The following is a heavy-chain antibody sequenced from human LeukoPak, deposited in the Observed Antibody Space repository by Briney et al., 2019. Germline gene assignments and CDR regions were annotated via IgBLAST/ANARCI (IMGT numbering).Heavy chain of an antibody. D-gene: IGHD6-13*01. CDR3: AKDGGIAAAGTLPFDY. J-gene: IGHJ4*02. CDR2: ISGSGGST. CDR1: GFTFSSYS. Sequence: PGGSLRLSCAASGFTFSSYSMNWVRQAPGKGLEWVSAISGSGGSTYYADSVKGRFTISRDNSKNTLYLQMNSLRAEDTAVYYCAKDGGIAAAGTLPFDYWGQGTLVTVSS. V-gene: IGHV3-23*01.